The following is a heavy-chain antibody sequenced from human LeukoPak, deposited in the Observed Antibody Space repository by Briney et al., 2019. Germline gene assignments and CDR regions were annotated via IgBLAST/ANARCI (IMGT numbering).Heavy chain of an antibody. CDR3: ARVSISLCGVVTAHFDS. J-gene: IGHJ4*02. Sequence: SETLSLTCGVSGGSFSGSYWGWIRQPPGKGLEWIGESNLSGSTNCNSSLTSRVTISLDTSKNQFSLNLRSVTTADTAVYYCARVSISLCGVVTAHFDSWGQGTLVAVSS. D-gene: IGHD3-3*01. V-gene: IGHV4-34*01. CDR1: GGSFSGSY. CDR2: SNLSGST.